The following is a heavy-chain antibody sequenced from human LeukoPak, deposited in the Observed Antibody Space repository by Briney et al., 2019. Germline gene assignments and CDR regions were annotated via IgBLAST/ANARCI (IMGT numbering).Heavy chain of an antibody. V-gene: IGHV3-7*03. D-gene: IGHD6-13*01. Sequence: GGSLRLSCAASGFIFSSYWMSWVRQAPGKGLEWVANIKQDGSQKYYMDSVKGRFTISRDNAKNSVYLQMNSLRVEDTAVYYCARGIAAAGSYWGQGTLVTVS. J-gene: IGHJ4*02. CDR2: IKQDGSQK. CDR1: GFIFSSYW. CDR3: ARGIAAAGSY.